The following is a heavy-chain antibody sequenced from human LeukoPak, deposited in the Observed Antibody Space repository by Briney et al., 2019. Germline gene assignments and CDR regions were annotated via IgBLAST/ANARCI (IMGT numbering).Heavy chain of an antibody. D-gene: IGHD3-16*01. CDR3: ARDARGGAPNYYYYGMDV. J-gene: IGHJ6*02. Sequence: SETLSLTCTVSGGSISSSSYSWGWIRQPPGKGLEWIGSIYYSGSTYYNPSLKSRVTISVDTSKNQFSLKLSSVTAADTAVYYCARDARGGAPNYYYYGMDVWGQGTTVTVSS. CDR2: IYYSGST. CDR1: GGSISSSSYS. V-gene: IGHV4-39*07.